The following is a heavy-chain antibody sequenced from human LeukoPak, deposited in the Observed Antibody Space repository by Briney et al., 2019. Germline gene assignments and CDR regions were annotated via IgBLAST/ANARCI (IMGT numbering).Heavy chain of an antibody. CDR1: GGSFSGYY. V-gene: IGHV4-34*01. J-gene: IGHJ4*02. Sequence: SETLSLTCAVYGGSFSGYYWSWIRQPPGKGLEWIGEINHSGSTNYNPSLESRVTISVDTSKNQFSLKLSSVTAADTAVYYCARGLGSAGSGSFDYWGQGTLVTVSS. CDR2: INHSGST. CDR3: ARGLGSAGSGSFDY. D-gene: IGHD3-10*01.